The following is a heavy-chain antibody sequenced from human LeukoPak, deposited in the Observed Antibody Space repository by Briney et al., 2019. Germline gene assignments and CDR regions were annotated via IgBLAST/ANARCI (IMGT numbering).Heavy chain of an antibody. V-gene: IGHV4-61*01. J-gene: IGHJ4*02. CDR2: IYYSGST. D-gene: IGHD4-11*01. Sequence: SETLSLTCTVSGGSVNSGTYYWNWIRQPPGKGLEWIGYIYYSGSTNYNPSLRGRVTISVDTSKNQFSLKLSSVTAADTAVYYCARDRVRGNSNPYFDYWGQGTLVTVSS. CDR3: ARDRVRGNSNPYFDY. CDR1: GGSVNSGTYY.